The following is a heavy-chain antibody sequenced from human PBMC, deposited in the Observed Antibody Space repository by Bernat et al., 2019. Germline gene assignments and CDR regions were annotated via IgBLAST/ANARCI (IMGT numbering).Heavy chain of an antibody. CDR2: IWYDGSNK. CDR1: GFTFSSYG. J-gene: IGHJ4*02. V-gene: IGHV3-33*01. D-gene: IGHD3-3*01. CDR3: ARGLNYDFWSGYLIDY. Sequence: QVQLVESGGGVVQPGRSLRLSCAASGFTFSSYGMHWVRQAPGKGLEWVAVIWYDGSNKYYADSVKGRFTISRDNSKNTLYLQMNSLRAEDTAVYYCARGLNYDFWSGYLIDYWGQGTLVTVSS.